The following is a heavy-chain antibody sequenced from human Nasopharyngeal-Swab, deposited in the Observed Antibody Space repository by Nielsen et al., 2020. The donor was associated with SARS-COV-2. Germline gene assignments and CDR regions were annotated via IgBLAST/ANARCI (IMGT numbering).Heavy chain of an antibody. V-gene: IGHV3-30-3*01. CDR2: ISYDGSNK. J-gene: IGHJ4*02. Sequence: GGSLRLSCAASGFTFSSYAMHWVRQAPGKGLEWVAVISYDGSNKYYADSVKGRFTISRDNSKNTLYLQMNSLRAEDTAVYYCARGLSGSYTMLWDYWGQGTLVTVSS. CDR3: ARGLSGSYTMLWDY. D-gene: IGHD1-26*01. CDR1: GFTFSSYA.